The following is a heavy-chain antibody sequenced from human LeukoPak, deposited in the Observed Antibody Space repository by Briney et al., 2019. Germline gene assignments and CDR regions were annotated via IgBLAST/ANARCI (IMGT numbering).Heavy chain of an antibody. CDR3: ARDGEDTAMVDY. CDR1: GFTFSSYA. J-gene: IGHJ4*02. V-gene: IGHV3-21*01. Sequence: PGGSLRLSCAASGFTFSSYAMSWVRQAPGKGLEWVSSISSSSSYIYYADSVKGRFTISRDNAKNSLYLQMNSLRAEDTAVYYCARDGEDTAMVDYWGQGTLVTVSS. CDR2: ISSSSSYI. D-gene: IGHD5-18*01.